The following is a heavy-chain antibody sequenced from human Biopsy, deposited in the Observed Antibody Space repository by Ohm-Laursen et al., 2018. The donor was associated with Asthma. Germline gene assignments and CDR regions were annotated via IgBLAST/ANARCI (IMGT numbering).Heavy chain of an antibody. V-gene: IGHV3-48*02. CDR3: ARFKRGYSYGYAGVFDY. Sequence: GSLRLSCAASGFTFSSYSMNWVRQAPGKGLEWVSYVSSSGSTIYYADSVKGRFTISRDNAKNSLYLQMNSLRDEDTAVYYCARFKRGYSYGYAGVFDYWGQGTLVTVSS. J-gene: IGHJ4*02. D-gene: IGHD5-18*01. CDR2: VSSSGSTI. CDR1: GFTFSSYS.